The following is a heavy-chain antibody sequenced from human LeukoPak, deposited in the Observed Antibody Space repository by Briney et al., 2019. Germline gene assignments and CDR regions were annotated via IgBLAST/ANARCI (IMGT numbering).Heavy chain of an antibody. CDR1: GGSIRSSSSY. CDR3: ARVLAAAAHFDY. Sequence: PSETLSLTCTVSGGSIRSSSSYWGWIRQAPGKGLEWIGSIRYSGSTYYNPSLKSRITMSADTSKNQVSLKLTSVTAADTAVYYCARVLAAAAHFDYWGQGTLVTV. CDR2: IRYSGST. D-gene: IGHD6-25*01. V-gene: IGHV4-39*01. J-gene: IGHJ4*02.